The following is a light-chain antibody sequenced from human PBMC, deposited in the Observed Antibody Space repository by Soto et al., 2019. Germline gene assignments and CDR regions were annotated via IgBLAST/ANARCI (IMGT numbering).Light chain of an antibody. CDR3: QPYNNYPWT. CDR2: KET. Sequence: DIQMTQSPSTLSASVGDRVTITCRASQSITIWLAWYQQKPGKAPKLLIYKETSLDSGVPSRFSGSGSGTEFTLTISSLQPDDFATYYCQPYNNYPWTFGQGTKVEIK. CDR1: QSITIW. V-gene: IGKV1-5*03. J-gene: IGKJ1*01.